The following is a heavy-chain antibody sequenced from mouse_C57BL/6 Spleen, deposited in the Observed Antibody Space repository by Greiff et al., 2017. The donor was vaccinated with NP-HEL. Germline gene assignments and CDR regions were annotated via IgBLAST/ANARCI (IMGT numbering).Heavy chain of an antibody. CDR2: IDPSDSYT. CDR3: ARSYYYGLQYFDV. Sequence: QVQLQQPGAELVKPGASVKLSCKASGYTFTSYWMQWVKQRPGQGLEWIGEIDPSDSYTNYNQKFKGKATLTVDTSSSTAYMQLSSLTSEDSAVYYCARSYYYGLQYFDVWGTGTTVTVSS. D-gene: IGHD1-1*01. V-gene: IGHV1-50*01. CDR1: GYTFTSYW. J-gene: IGHJ1*03.